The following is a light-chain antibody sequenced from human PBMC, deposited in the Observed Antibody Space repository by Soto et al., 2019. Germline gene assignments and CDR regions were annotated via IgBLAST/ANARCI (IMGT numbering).Light chain of an antibody. CDR3: ATWDDSLSGRI. J-gene: IGLJ1*01. CDR1: SSNIGTNS. V-gene: IGLV1-47*01. Sequence: QSVLTQPPSASGTPGQRVTISCSGSSSNIGTNSVNWYQQLPGTAPKLLIYRNNRRPSGVPDRFSGSKSGTSASLAISGLRSEDEADDYCATWDDSLSGRIFGTGTKVTVL. CDR2: RNN.